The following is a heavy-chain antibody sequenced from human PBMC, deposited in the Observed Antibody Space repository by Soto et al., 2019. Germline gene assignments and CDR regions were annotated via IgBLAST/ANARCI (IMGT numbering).Heavy chain of an antibody. V-gene: IGHV1-69*13. CDR3: ARDALGPVVTLSHYYYGMDV. CDR1: GGTFSSYA. Sequence: SVKVSCKASGGTFSSYAISWVRQAPGQGLEWMGGIIPIFGTANYAQKFQGRVTITADESTSTAYMELSSLRSEDTAVYYCARDALGPVVTLSHYYYGMDVWGQGTTVTVSS. D-gene: IGHD2-21*02. CDR2: IIPIFGTA. J-gene: IGHJ6*02.